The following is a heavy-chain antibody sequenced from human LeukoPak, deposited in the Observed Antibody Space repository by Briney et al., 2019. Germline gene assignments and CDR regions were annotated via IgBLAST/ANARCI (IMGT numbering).Heavy chain of an antibody. CDR3: VRRGSSSSFDY. Sequence: GGSLRLSCAASGFTFSDSDMHWVRQAPGKGREWVALIWSRGTTKYYAGSLKGRFTISRDNSNNTLYLQMNSLSAEDTAVYFCVRRGSSSSFDYWGQGTLVTVSS. CDR2: IWSRGTTK. V-gene: IGHV3-33*08. CDR1: GFTFSDSD. D-gene: IGHD6-6*01. J-gene: IGHJ4*02.